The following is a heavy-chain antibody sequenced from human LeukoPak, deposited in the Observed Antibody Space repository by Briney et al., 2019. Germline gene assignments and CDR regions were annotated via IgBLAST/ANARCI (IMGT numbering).Heavy chain of an antibody. CDR1: GGSISSGSYY. CDR2: FYSSGST. D-gene: IGHD5-24*01. Sequence: SQTLSLTCTVSGGSISSGSYYWSWIRQPAGKGLECIGRFYSSGSTNYNPSLKSRVTISVDTSKNQFSLKLSSVTAADTAVYYCARDGYNENEYYFDYWGQGTLVTVSS. CDR3: ARDGYNENEYYFDY. V-gene: IGHV4-61*02. J-gene: IGHJ4*02.